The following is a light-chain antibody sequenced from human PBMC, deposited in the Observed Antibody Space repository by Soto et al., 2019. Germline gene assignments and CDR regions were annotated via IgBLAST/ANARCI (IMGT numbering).Light chain of an antibody. CDR3: CSFTTSSTLV. CDR2: EVS. J-gene: IGLJ1*01. CDR1: NSDVGTYNH. V-gene: IGLV2-14*01. Sequence: QSVLTQPASVSGSPGQSITISCTGTNSDVGTYNHVSWYQQHPGKAPQLIIYEVSNRPSGLSNRFSASKSGNTASLTISGLQAEDEADYYCCSFTTSSTLVFGTGTKVTVL.